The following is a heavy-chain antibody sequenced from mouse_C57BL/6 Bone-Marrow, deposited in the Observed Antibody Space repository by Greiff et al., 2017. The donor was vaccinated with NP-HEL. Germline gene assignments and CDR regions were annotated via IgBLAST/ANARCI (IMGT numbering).Heavy chain of an antibody. CDR1: GFTFSSYG. Sequence: EVQLVESGGDLVKPGGSLKLSCAASGFTFSSYGMSWVRQTPDKRLEWVATISSGGSYTSYPDSVKGRFTISRDNATNTLYLQRSSLKSEDTAMYYCARQYGRLRGQGTLVTVSA. CDR2: ISSGGSYT. V-gene: IGHV5-6*01. J-gene: IGHJ3*01. D-gene: IGHD1-1*02. CDR3: ARQYGRL.